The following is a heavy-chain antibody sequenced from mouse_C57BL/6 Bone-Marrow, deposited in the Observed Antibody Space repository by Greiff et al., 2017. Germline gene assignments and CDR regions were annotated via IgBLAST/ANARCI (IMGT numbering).Heavy chain of an antibody. CDR3: AKLGDGYYVDYAMDY. D-gene: IGHD2-3*01. CDR2: ICGGGST. Sequence: QVQLKESGPGLVAPSQSLSITCTVSGFSLTSYGVDWVRQPPGKGLEWLGVICGGGSTNYNSALMSRLSISKDNSKSQVFLKMNRRQTDDTAMYYCAKLGDGYYVDYAMDYWGQGTSVTVSS. J-gene: IGHJ4*01. CDR1: GFSLTSYG. V-gene: IGHV2-9*01.